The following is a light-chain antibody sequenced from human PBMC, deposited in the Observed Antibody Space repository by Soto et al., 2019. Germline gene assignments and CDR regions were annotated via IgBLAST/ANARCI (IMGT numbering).Light chain of an antibody. Sequence: QSALTQPPSAPGSPGQSVTISCTGTSGDIGGYNYVSWYRQHPGKAPKLMIYEVTKRPSGVPDRFSGSKSGNTASLTVSGLQTEDEADYYCSSYGGNNNLVFGGGTKLTVL. CDR1: SGDIGGYNY. CDR2: EVT. CDR3: SSYGGNNNLV. J-gene: IGLJ2*01. V-gene: IGLV2-8*01.